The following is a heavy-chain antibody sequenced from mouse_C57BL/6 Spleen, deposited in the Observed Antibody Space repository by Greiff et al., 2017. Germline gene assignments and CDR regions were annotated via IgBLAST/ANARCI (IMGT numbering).Heavy chain of an antibody. D-gene: IGHD2-1*01. CDR2: INPGSGGT. Sequence: VKLVASGAELVRPGTSVKVSCKASGYAFTNYLIEWVKQRPGQGLEWIGVINPGSGGTNYNEKFKGKATLTADKSSSTAYMQLSSLTSEDSAVYFCARYGNYWYFDVWGTGTTVTVSS. J-gene: IGHJ1*03. CDR1: GYAFTNYL. V-gene: IGHV1-54*01. CDR3: ARYGNYWYFDV.